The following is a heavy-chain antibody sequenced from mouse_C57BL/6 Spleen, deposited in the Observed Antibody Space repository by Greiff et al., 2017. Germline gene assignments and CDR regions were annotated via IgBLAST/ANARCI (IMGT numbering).Heavy chain of an antibody. J-gene: IGHJ2*01. CDR1: GFTFSDYY. D-gene: IGHD2-3*01. CDR3: ARRGIYDGYYALFDY. CDR2: ISNGGGST. V-gene: IGHV5-12*01. Sequence: EVKLVESGGGLVQPGGSLKLSCAASGFTFSDYYMYWVRQTPEKRLEWVAYISNGGGSTYYPDTVKGRFTISRDNAKNTLYLQMSRLKSEDTAMYYCARRGIYDGYYALFDYWGQGTTLTVSS.